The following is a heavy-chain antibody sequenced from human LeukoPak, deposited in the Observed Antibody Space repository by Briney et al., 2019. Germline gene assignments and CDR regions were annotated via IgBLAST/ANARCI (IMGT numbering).Heavy chain of an antibody. V-gene: IGHV3-23*01. Sequence: GGPLRLSCAASGFTFSSYAMSWVRQAPGKGLEWVSAISGSGGSTYYADSVKGRFTISRDNSKNTLYLQMNSLRAEDTAVYYCAEDRSNDYGDYWGQGTLVTVSS. CDR1: GFTFSSYA. J-gene: IGHJ4*02. CDR2: ISGSGGST. CDR3: AEDRSNDYGDY.